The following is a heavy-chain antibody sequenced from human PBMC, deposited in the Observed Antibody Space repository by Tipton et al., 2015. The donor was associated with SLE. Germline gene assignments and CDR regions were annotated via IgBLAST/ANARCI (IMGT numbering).Heavy chain of an antibody. CDR2: IFTSGTT. D-gene: IGHD1-26*01. Sequence: LRLSCTVSGASISSYYWSWIRQPPGKGLEWIGYIFTSGTTNYNPSLKSRVTISVDTPKNQFSLKLTSVTAADTAVYYCARVGLLGPDAFDIWGQGTMVTVSS. CDR1: GASISSYY. CDR3: ARVGLLGPDAFDI. J-gene: IGHJ3*02. V-gene: IGHV4-4*08.